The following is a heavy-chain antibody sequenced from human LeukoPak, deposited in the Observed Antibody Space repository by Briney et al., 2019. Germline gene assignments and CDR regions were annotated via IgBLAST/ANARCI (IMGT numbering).Heavy chain of an antibody. CDR3: ARDGRSYYDSSGLEAYMDV. J-gene: IGHJ6*03. CDR1: GGIFSSYA. V-gene: IGHV1-69*13. Sequence: SVKVSCKASGGIFSSYAINWVRQAPGQGLEWMGGIIPIFGTADYAQKFQGRVTITADESTGTAYMHLSSLRSEDTATYYCARDGRSYYDSSGLEAYMDVWGKGTTVTVSS. D-gene: IGHD3-22*01. CDR2: IIPIFGTA.